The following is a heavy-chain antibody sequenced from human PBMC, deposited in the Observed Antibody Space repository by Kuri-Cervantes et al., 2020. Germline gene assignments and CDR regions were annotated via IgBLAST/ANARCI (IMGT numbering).Heavy chain of an antibody. CDR2: INHSGST. CDR3: ARGVQSLEWLLYTYYFDY. Sequence: SEILSLTCDVFGYSIRSDYYWGWIRQPPGKGLEWIGEINHSGSTNYNPSLKSRDTISIATSKNQFSLKLSSVTAADTAVYYCARGVQSLEWLLYTYYFDYWGQGTLVTVSS. J-gene: IGHJ4*02. V-gene: IGHV4-34*01. CDR1: GYSIRSDYY. D-gene: IGHD3-3*01.